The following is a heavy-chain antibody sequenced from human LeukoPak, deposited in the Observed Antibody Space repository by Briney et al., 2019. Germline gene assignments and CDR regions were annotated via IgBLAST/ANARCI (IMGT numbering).Heavy chain of an antibody. J-gene: IGHJ4*02. V-gene: IGHV4-59*01. D-gene: IGHD3-16*02. CDR2: IYYSGST. Sequence: SETLSLTCTVSGGSISSYYWSWIRQPPGKRLEWMGYIYYSGSTNYNPSLKSRVTISVDTSKNQFSLKLSSVTAADTAVYYCARDLRNYVWGRYRPPHFDYWGQGPLVTVSS. CDR3: ARDLRNYVWGRYRPPHFDY. CDR1: GGSISSYY.